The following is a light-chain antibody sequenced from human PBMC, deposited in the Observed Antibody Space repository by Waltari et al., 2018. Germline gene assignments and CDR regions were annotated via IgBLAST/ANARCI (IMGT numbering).Light chain of an antibody. V-gene: IGLV2-11*01. CDR2: DVS. Sequence: QSALTQPRSVSGSPGQSVTISCTGPSSDVGGYNYVSWYQQHPGKAPTVMIYDVSKRPSGVPDRFSGSKSGNTASLTISGLQAEDEADYYCCSYAGSYTLVFGGGTKLTVL. J-gene: IGLJ3*02. CDR3: CSYAGSYTLV. CDR1: SSDVGGYNY.